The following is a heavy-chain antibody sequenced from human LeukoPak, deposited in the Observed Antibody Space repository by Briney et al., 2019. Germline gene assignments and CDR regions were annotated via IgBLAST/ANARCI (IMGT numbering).Heavy chain of an antibody. CDR1: GFTFRSHA. J-gene: IGHJ4*02. Sequence: GGSLRLSCAASGFTFRSHAMHWVRQAPGKGLEWVAVISYDGSNKYYADSVKGRFTISRDNSKNTLYLQMNSLRAEDTAIYYCAREEYGEYYYDYWGRGTLVTVSS. CDR2: ISYDGSNK. D-gene: IGHD3-10*01. CDR3: AREEYGEYYYDY. V-gene: IGHV3-30-3*01.